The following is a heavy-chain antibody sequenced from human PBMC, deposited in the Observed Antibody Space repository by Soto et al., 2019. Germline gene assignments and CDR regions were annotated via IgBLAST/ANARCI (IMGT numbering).Heavy chain of an antibody. CDR1: GFTFSNAW. D-gene: IGHD6-19*01. Sequence: LRLSCAASGFTFSNAWMSWVRQAPGKGLEWVGRIKSKTDGGTTDYAAPVKGRFTISRDDSKNTLYLQMNSLKTEDTAVYSCTNDQAKWLEVDEWGPRTLASVFS. CDR2: IKSKTDGGTT. V-gene: IGHV3-15*01. J-gene: IGHJ4*02. CDR3: TNDQAKWLEVDE.